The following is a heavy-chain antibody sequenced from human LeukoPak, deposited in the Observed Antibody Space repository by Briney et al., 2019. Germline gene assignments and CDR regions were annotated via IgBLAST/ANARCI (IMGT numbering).Heavy chain of an antibody. D-gene: IGHD5-18*01. CDR3: ARAPSGFTYGPGDH. J-gene: IGHJ4*02. CDR2: ISTYDGNA. Sequence: ASVKVSCKASGYIFTGYYMHWVRQAPGQGLEWMGWISTYDGNANYAQKLQGRVTMTTDTSTITAYMELRSLRSDDTAVYYCARAPSGFTYGPGDHWGQGTLVTVSS. V-gene: IGHV1-18*04. CDR1: GYIFTGYY.